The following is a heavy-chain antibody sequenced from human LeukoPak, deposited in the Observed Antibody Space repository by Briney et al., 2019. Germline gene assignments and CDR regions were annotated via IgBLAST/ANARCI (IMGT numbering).Heavy chain of an antibody. CDR2: ISGSGGST. D-gene: IGHD2-2*01. Sequence: GGTLRLSCAASGFTFSSYGMSWVRQAPGKGLAWVSAISGSGGSTYYADSVKGRFTISRDNSKNTLYLQMNSLRAEDTAVYYCAKLMDLVVPAANWFDPWGQGTLVTVSS. CDR1: GFTFSSYG. CDR3: AKLMDLVVPAANWFDP. J-gene: IGHJ5*02. V-gene: IGHV3-23*01.